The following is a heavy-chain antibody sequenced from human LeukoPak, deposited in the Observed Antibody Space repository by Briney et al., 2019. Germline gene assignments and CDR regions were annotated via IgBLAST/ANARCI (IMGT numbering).Heavy chain of an antibody. J-gene: IGHJ4*02. CDR3: ARAGSYGTPPGRFDY. V-gene: IGHV4-38-2*02. CDR1: GYSISSGYY. CDR2: IYHSGST. D-gene: IGHD4-17*01. Sequence: MPSETLSLTCTVSGYSISSGYYGGWIRQPPGKGLEWIGSIYHSGSTYYNPSLKSRVTISVDTSKNQFSLKLSSVTAADTAVYYCARAGSYGTPPGRFDYWGQGTLVTVSS.